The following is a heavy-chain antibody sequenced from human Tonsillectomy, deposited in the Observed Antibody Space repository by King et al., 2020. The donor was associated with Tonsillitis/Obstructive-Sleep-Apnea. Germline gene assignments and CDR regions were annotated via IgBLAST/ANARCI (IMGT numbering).Heavy chain of an antibody. V-gene: IGHV5-51*01. J-gene: IGHJ1*01. CDR3: ARHASATAGGWYLQH. Sequence: QLVQSGAEVKKPGESLKISCKGSGYTFTNYWIGWVRQMPGKGLEWMGIIYPGDSDSRYSPSFQGQVTISADKSISTVYLQWSSLKASDTAMYYCARHASATAGGWYLQHCGQGSLVTVSP. D-gene: IGHD6-13*01. CDR1: GYTFTNYW. CDR2: IYPGDSDS.